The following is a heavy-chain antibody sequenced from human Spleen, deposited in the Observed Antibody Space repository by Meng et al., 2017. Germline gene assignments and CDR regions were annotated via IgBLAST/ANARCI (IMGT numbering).Heavy chain of an antibody. Sequence: QGQPVQSGAEVKKPGASVKVSCKPSGYNFPDYYIHWVRQAPGQGLEWMGRIDPKNGDTHYAQKFQGRVTMTGDTSISTAYMDLSGLRSDDTAVYYCARDEDISAAGKLFGDYWGQGTLVTVSS. D-gene: IGHD6-13*01. CDR2: IDPKNGDT. CDR3: ARDEDISAAGKLFGDY. V-gene: IGHV1-2*06. J-gene: IGHJ4*02. CDR1: GYNFPDYY.